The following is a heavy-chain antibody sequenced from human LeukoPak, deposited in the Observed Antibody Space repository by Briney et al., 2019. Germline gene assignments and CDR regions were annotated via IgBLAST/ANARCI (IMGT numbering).Heavy chain of an antibody. D-gene: IGHD6-13*01. V-gene: IGHV1-18*01. CDR3: ARDENRIAAAVSLDY. Sequence: ASVKVSCKASGYTFTSYGISWVRQAPGQGLEWMGWISAYNGNTNYAQKLQGRVTMTTDTSTSTAYMELRSLRSDDTAVCYCARDENRIAAAVSLDYWGQGTLVTVSS. CDR1: GYTFTSYG. CDR2: ISAYNGNT. J-gene: IGHJ4*02.